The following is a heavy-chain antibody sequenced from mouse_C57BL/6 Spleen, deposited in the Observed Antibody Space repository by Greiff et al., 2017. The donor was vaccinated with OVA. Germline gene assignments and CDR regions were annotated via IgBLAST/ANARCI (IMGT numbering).Heavy chain of an antibody. V-gene: IGHV1-53*01. CDR3: ARDCDYFDY. Sequence: VQLQQPGTELVKPGASVKLSCKASGYTFTSSWMHWVKQRPGQGLEWIGNINPSNGGTNYNEQFKSKATLPVDKSSRQPYMQLSSLTSEESSVYYCARDCDYFDYWGQGTTLTVSS. CDR1: GYTFTSSW. J-gene: IGHJ2*01. CDR2: INPSNGGT.